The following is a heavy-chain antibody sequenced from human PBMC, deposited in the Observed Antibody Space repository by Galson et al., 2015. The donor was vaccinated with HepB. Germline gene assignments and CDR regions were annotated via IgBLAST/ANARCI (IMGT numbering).Heavy chain of an antibody. CDR3: TRDGSGNRPGSYFDS. V-gene: IGHV3-33*01. D-gene: IGHD5-12*01. Sequence: SLRLSCAASGVSFSSFGMHWVRQAPGKGLEWVAGTWSDGSRKFYADSVQGRFTISRDNSKNRLYLQMNNLRAEDTAVYYCTRDGSGNRPGSYFDSWGQGTLVTVSS. CDR1: GVSFSSFG. CDR2: TWSDGSRK. J-gene: IGHJ4*02.